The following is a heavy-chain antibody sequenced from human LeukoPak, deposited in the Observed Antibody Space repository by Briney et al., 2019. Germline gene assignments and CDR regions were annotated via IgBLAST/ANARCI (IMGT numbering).Heavy chain of an antibody. CDR1: GGSFSGYY. CDR3: ARARITIFGVVIKEGSYFDY. J-gene: IGHJ4*02. Sequence: SETLSLTCAVYGGSFSGYYWSWIRQPPGEGLEWIGEINHSGSTNYNPSLKSRVTISVDTSKNQFSLKLSSVTAADTAVYYCARARITIFGVVIKEGSYFDYWGQGTLVTVSS. CDR2: INHSGST. D-gene: IGHD3-3*01. V-gene: IGHV4-34*01.